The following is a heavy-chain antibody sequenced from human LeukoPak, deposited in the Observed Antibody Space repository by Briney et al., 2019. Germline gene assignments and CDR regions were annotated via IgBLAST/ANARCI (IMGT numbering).Heavy chain of an antibody. CDR1: GFTFNNYW. Sequence: GGSLRLSCAASGFTFNNYWMSWVRQAPGKGLKWVANIKQDGSEKYYVDSVKGRFTISRDNAKNSLYLQMNSLRAEDMAVYYCARDSTYYDFRSGYLNWFDPWGQGTLVTVSS. CDR2: IKQDGSEK. J-gene: IGHJ5*02. CDR3: ARDSTYYDFRSGYLNWFDP. V-gene: IGHV3-7*01. D-gene: IGHD3-3*01.